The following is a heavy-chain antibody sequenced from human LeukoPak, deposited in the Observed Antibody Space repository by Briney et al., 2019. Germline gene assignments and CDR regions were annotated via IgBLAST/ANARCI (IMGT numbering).Heavy chain of an antibody. J-gene: IGHJ4*02. CDR1: GFSFSTYA. CDR3: ARDYGLDCSSSRCPSPFDY. V-gene: IGHV3-30*02. Sequence: PGGSLRLSCAASGFSFSTYAMSWVRQAPGKGLEWVAFIRYDGSNKYYADSVKGRFTVSRDNAKNSLSLQMNSLTAEDTAVYYCARDYGLDCSSSRCPSPFDYWGQGTLVTVS. D-gene: IGHD2-2*01. CDR2: IRYDGSNK.